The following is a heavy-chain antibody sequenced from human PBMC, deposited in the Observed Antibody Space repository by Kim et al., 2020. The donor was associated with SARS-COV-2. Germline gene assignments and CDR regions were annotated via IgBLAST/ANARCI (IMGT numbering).Heavy chain of an antibody. Sequence: GGSLILSCTASGFTFNSYAMTWVRQAPGQGLQWVSSVSGGGDRRFYAQSLKGRFAISRDNSKKVLYLQMNSLTAGDTAQYYCVKDRSNYGHPSINLAMDVWGQGIMVTVSS. D-gene: IGHD3-10*01. CDR3: VKDRSNYGHPSINLAMDV. V-gene: IGHV3-23*01. CDR1: GFTFNSYA. CDR2: VSGGGDRR. J-gene: IGHJ6*01.